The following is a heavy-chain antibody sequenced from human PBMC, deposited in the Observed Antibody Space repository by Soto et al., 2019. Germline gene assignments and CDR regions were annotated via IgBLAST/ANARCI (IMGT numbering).Heavy chain of an antibody. Sequence: ASVKVSCKASGYTFTGYYMHWVRQAPGQGLEWMGWINPNSGGTNYAQKFQGRVTMTRDTSISTAYMELSRLRSDDTAVYYCARETVLRFLEWSQYYYGMDVWGQGTTVTVSS. CDR3: ARETVLRFLEWSQYYYGMDV. D-gene: IGHD3-3*01. J-gene: IGHJ6*02. CDR2: INPNSGGT. V-gene: IGHV1-2*02. CDR1: GYTFTGYY.